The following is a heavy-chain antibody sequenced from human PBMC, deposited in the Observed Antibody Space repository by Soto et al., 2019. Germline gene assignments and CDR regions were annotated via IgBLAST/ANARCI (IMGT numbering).Heavy chain of an antibody. CDR3: ARGRYCSGGSCYSSDYYGMDV. J-gene: IGHJ6*02. D-gene: IGHD2-15*01. CDR1: GYTFTSYG. V-gene: IGHV1-18*01. CDR2: ISAYNGNT. Sequence: QVQLVQSGAEVKKPGASVKVSCKASGYTFTSYGISWVRQAPGQGLEWMGWISAYNGNTNYAQKLQGRVTMTTDTSTSTAYMELRSLRSVDTAVYYCARGRYCSGGSCYSSDYYGMDVWGQGTTVTVSS.